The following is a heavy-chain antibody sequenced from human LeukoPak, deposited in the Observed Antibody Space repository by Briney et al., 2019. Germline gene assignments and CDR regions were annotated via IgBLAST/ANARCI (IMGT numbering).Heavy chain of an antibody. CDR1: GFTFSSYS. CDR3: ARDAYYYDSSGDDAFDI. J-gene: IGHJ3*02. CDR2: ISSSSTI. Sequence: GGSLRLSCAASGFTFSSYSMNWVRQAPGKGLEWVSYISSSSTIYYADSVKGRFTISRDNAKNSLYLQMNSLRAEDTAVYYCARDAYYYDSSGDDAFDIWGQGTMVTVSS. D-gene: IGHD3-22*01. V-gene: IGHV3-48*04.